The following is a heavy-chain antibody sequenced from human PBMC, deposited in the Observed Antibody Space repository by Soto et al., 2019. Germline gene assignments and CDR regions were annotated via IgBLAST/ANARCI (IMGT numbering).Heavy chain of an antibody. D-gene: IGHD6-13*01. J-gene: IGHJ6*04. V-gene: IGHV4-39*01. CDR3: ARQGAAAAGDDYYGMDV. CDR1: GGSISSSSYY. Sequence: PSETLSLTCTVSGGSISSSSYYWGWIRQPPGKGLEWIGSIYYSGSTYYNPSLKSRVTISVDTSKNQFSLKLSSVTAADTAVYYCARQGAAAAGDDYYGMDVGGKGTTVTVS. CDR2: IYYSGST.